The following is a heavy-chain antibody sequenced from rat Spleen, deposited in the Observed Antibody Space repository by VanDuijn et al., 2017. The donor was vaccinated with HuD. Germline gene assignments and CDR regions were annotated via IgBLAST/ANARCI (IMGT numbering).Heavy chain of an antibody. CDR1: GFTFSNYG. D-gene: IGHD1-11*01. CDR2: ISYDGIIT. CDR3: ARLRGGSFDY. V-gene: IGHV5-29*01. Sequence: EVQLVESGGGLVQPGRSLKLSCAASGFTFSNYGMAWVRQAPTKGLEWVATISYDGIITYYRDSVKGRFTVSRDNAKSTLYLQMDSLRSEDTATYYCARLRGGSFDYWGQGVMVTVSS. J-gene: IGHJ2*01.